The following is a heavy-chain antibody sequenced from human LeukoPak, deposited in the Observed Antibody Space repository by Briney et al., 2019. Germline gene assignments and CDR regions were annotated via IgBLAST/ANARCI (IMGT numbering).Heavy chain of an antibody. J-gene: IGHJ4*02. CDR2: FDPEDGET. CDR3: ARSGAAAYYFDY. D-gene: IGHD3-3*01. Sequence: ASVKVSCKVSGYTLTELSMHWVRQAPGKGLEWMGGFDPEDGETIYAQKFQGRVTMTEDTSTDTAYMELSSLRSEDTAVYYCARSGAAAYYFDYWGQGTLVTVSS. V-gene: IGHV1-24*01. CDR1: GYTLTELS.